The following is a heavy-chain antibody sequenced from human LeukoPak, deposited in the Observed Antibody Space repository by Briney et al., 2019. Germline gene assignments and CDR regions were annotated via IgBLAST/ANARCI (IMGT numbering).Heavy chain of an antibody. Sequence: GGSLRLSCAASGFTFSSYSMNWVRQAPGKGLEWVSAIDSSGNSIYYADSVKGRFTISRDNAKNSLYLQMNSLRAEDTAVYYCARQNGWELLAFDIWGQGTMVTVSS. CDR2: IDSSGNSI. CDR1: GFTFSSYS. D-gene: IGHD1-26*01. CDR3: ARQNGWELLAFDI. J-gene: IGHJ3*02. V-gene: IGHV3-21*01.